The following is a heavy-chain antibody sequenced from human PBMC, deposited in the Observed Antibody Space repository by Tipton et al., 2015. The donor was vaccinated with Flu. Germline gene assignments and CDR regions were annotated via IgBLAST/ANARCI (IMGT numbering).Heavy chain of an antibody. V-gene: IGHV4-34*01. J-gene: IGHJ4*02. CDR1: GGSFSGYY. CDR3: ARGGDSSGWYTY. D-gene: IGHD6-19*01. Sequence: TLSLTCAVYGGSFSGYYWSWIRQPPGKGLEWIGEINHSGSTNYNPSLKSRVTISVDTSKNQFSLKLSSVTAADTAVYYCARGGDSSGWYTYWGQGTLVTASS. CDR2: INHSGST.